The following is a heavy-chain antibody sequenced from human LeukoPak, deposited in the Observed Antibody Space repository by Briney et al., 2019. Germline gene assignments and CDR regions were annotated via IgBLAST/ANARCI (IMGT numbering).Heavy chain of an antibody. J-gene: IGHJ4*02. V-gene: IGHV1-8*03. CDR2: MNPNSGNT. Sequence: ASVKVSCKASGYTFTNYDINWVRQATGQGLEWMGWMNPNSGNTGYAQELQGRVTITRNTSISTAYMELSSLRSEDTAAYYCARAPSWGGLSSGSYYFDYWGQGTLVTVSS. CDR1: GYTFTNYD. CDR3: ARAPSWGGLSSGSYYFDY. D-gene: IGHD6-19*01.